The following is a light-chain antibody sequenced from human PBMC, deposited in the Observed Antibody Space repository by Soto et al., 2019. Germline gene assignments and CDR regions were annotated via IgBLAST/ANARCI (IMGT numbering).Light chain of an antibody. CDR1: QSVNRK. CDR3: QQYRDWYT. Sequence: EIVMTQSPASLSVSPGERATLSCRASQSVNRKLAWYQQKPGQATRLLIYGASTRATDVPARFSGSGSGTEFTLTISSLQSEDFAVYYCQQYRDWYTFGQGRRLEIK. V-gene: IGKV3-15*01. J-gene: IGKJ5*01. CDR2: GAS.